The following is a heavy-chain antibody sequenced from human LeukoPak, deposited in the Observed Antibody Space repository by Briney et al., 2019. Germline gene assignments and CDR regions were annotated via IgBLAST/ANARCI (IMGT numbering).Heavy chain of an antibody. CDR2: ISWNSGSI. Sequence: GRSLRLSCAASGFTFDDYAMHWVRQAPGKGLEWVSGISWNSGSIGYADSVKGRFTISRDNAKNSLYLQMNSLRAEDMALYYCAKDEYSYGYVRYFDYWGQGTLVTVSS. V-gene: IGHV3-9*03. CDR1: GFTFDDYA. J-gene: IGHJ4*02. CDR3: AKDEYSYGYVRYFDY. D-gene: IGHD5-18*01.